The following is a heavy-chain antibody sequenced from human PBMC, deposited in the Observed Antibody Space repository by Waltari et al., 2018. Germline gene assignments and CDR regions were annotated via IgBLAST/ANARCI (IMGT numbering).Heavy chain of an antibody. V-gene: IGHV3-33*03. CDR1: GLPLRTPG. CDR3: ATTSGTNWHLNY. J-gene: IGHJ4*02. Sequence: QVQVVESGGGVVQPGGSLSLSCGVSGLPLRTPGMPWVRQAPGKGMEWVAIIWYDGIGKHYADSVKGRFSISRDNSKNSLYLQMNSLRAEDTAVYYCATTSGTNWHLNYWGQGTLVTVSS. CDR2: IWYDGIGK. D-gene: IGHD1-1*01.